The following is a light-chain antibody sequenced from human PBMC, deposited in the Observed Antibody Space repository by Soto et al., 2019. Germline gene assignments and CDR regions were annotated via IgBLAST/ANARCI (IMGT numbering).Light chain of an antibody. CDR2: KAS. Sequence: DIQMTQSPSTLSGSVGDRVTITCRASQTISSWLAWYQQKPGKAPKLLIYKASTLKSGVPSRFSGSGSGTEFSLTISSLQPDAFATYYCQHYNSDSEACGQGTKVE. J-gene: IGKJ1*01. V-gene: IGKV1-5*03. CDR3: QHYNSDSEA. CDR1: QTISSW.